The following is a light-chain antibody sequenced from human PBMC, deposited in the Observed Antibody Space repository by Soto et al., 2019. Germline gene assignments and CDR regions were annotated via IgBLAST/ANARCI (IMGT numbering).Light chain of an antibody. Sequence: QSVLTQPPSVSGAPGQRVTISCTGSTSNIGAGYPVHWYQQLPGTAPKLLIYDTTYRPSGVPDRFSGSESGTSASLAITGLQPEDEAKYLCQSYDRSLRASVFGGGTKVTVL. CDR3: QSYDRSLRASV. CDR1: TSNIGAGYP. J-gene: IGLJ3*02. V-gene: IGLV1-40*01. CDR2: DTT.